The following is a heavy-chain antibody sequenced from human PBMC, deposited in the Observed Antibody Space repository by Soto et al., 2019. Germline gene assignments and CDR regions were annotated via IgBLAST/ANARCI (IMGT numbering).Heavy chain of an antibody. CDR1: GFTISSNA. J-gene: IGHJ4*02. V-gene: IGHV3-23*01. D-gene: IGHD1-1*01. CDR2: ISERGDTT. Sequence: GVLRLSCAASGFTISSNAMYWVRQAPGKGLEWVSGISERGDTTHYADSVKGRFTISRDTSKNTLYLQLNTLRADDTAVYYCAKDKPGTTSFDYWGQGTLVTVSS. CDR3: AKDKPGTTSFDY.